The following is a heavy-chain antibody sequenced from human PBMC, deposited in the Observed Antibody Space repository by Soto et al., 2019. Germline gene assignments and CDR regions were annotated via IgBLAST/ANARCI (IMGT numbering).Heavy chain of an antibody. J-gene: IGHJ4*02. CDR2: ISGSGGRT. CDR3: AKEMIGSTLADFFDY. CDR1: GFTFSNDG. Sequence: EVQLLESGGSLIQPGGSLRLSCEASGFTFSNDGMTWVRLAPGKGLEWVSTISGSGGRTFYADPVKGRFTISRDNSKNTLYLQMKSLSAEDTAVYYCAKEMIGSTLADFFDYWGQGTLVTVSS. V-gene: IGHV3-23*01. D-gene: IGHD2-21*01.